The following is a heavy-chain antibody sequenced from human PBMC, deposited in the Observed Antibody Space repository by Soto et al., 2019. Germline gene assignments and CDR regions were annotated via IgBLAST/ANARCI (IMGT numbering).Heavy chain of an antibody. CDR2: INVYNGNT. J-gene: IGHJ4*02. V-gene: IGHV1-18*01. D-gene: IGHD6-19*01. Sequence: QVQLVQSGGEVKRPGASVKVSCKASGYMFSNYAISWVRQTPGQGLEWMGWINVYNGNTNYAQKFQGRVTMATATSTKTAYLDLRSLRSDDTAVYFCARDLSRGWFDYWGQGTLVIVSS. CDR1: GYMFSNYA. CDR3: ARDLSRGWFDY.